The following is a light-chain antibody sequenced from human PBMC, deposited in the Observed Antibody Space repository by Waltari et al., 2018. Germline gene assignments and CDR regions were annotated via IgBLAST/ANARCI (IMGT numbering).Light chain of an antibody. CDR3: QQYANSPLT. J-gene: IGKJ4*01. Sequence: EIVLTQSPATLPLSPGERATPSCGASQNIGGANLAWYQQKPGLAPRLLIYDTAIRAAGVPDRFSGSGSGTDFTLTISRLDPEDFALYFCQQYANSPLTLGGGTKVEF. CDR1: QNIGGAN. V-gene: IGKV3D-20*01. CDR2: DTA.